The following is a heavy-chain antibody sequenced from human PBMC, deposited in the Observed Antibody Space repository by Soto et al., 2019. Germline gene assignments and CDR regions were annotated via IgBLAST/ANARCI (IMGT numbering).Heavy chain of an antibody. V-gene: IGHV3-9*01. D-gene: IGHD3-22*01. J-gene: IGHJ4*02. CDR3: AKGRSSMIVVVMDY. CDR1: GFNFDDSA. CDR2: ITWNSGHI. Sequence: GGSLRLSCVASGFNFDDSAMNWVRQVPGKGLEWVSGITWNSGHILYADSVKGRFTISRDNAKKSLYLELNSLRPEDTALYYCAKGRSSMIVVVMDYWGQGXPVTVSS.